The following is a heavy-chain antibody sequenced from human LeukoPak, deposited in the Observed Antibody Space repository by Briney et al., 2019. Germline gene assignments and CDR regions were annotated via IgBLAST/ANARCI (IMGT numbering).Heavy chain of an antibody. CDR2: ISSSSSYK. D-gene: IGHD3-22*01. CDR3: ARDELKVKSFDP. Sequence: GGSLRLSCAASGFTFSTCSMNWVRQAPGKGLGWVSSISSSSSYKYYADSVKGRFTISRDNAKNSLYLQMNSLRAEDTAVYYCARDELKVKSFDPWGQGTLVTVSS. V-gene: IGHV3-21*01. CDR1: GFTFSTCS. J-gene: IGHJ5*02.